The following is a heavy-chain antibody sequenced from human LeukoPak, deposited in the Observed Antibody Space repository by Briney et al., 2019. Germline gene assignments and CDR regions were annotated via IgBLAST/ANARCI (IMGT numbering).Heavy chain of an antibody. D-gene: IGHD5-18*01. CDR1: GYTVTSYW. V-gene: IGHV1-46*01. J-gene: IGHJ2*01. CDR3: ARDLHKIYTYGGDQNWYFDL. Sequence: ASVKVSCKASGYTVTSYWIHWVRQAPGQGLEWMGIIHPSGGSTAYTQKFQGRVTMTRDTSTSTVYMELSSLRSEDTAVYYCARDLHKIYTYGGDQNWYFDLWGRGTLVSVSS. CDR2: IHPSGGST.